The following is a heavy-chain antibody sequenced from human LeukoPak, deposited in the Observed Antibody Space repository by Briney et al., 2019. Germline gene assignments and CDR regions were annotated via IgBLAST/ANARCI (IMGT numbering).Heavy chain of an antibody. CDR3: AREDINWNYGALYGMDV. CDR1: GYTFTDYY. D-gene: IGHD1-7*01. CDR2: INPNDGDT. J-gene: IGHJ6*02. V-gene: IGHV1-2*02. Sequence: ASVKVSCKASGYTFTDYYMHWVRQAPGQGFEWMGWINPNDGDTNYAQKFQGRVTMTRDTSISTAHMEVSRLRSDDTAVYYCAREDINWNYGALYGMDVWGQGTTVTVSS.